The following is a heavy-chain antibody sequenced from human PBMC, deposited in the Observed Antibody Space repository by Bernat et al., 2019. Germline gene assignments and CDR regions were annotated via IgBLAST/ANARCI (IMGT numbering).Heavy chain of an antibody. Sequence: QVQLVQSGAEVKKPGASVKVSCQASGYPFTTYDINWLRQATGQGLEWMGWMNPNSGNTGYAQKFQGRVTMTRNTSISTAYMELSSLRSEDTAVYYCARGRRYSYGYGFDYWGQGTLVTVSS. D-gene: IGHD5-18*01. CDR2: MNPNSGNT. CDR3: ARGRRYSYGYGFDY. V-gene: IGHV1-8*01. CDR1: GYPFTTYD. J-gene: IGHJ4*02.